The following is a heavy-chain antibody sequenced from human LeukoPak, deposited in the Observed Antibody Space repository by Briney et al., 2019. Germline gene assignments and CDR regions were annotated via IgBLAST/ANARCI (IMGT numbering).Heavy chain of an antibody. CDR1: GFTVSSNY. CDR3: ARDPSDYGDYMFDY. Sequence: GGSLRLSCAASGFTVSSNYMSWVRQAPGKGLEWVAFTWYDGSSNYYADSVAGRFTISRDNSKKKVFLQMNNVRVEDTAVYYCARDPSDYGDYMFDYWGQGTLVTVSS. V-gene: IGHV3-33*08. J-gene: IGHJ4*02. CDR2: TWYDGSSN. D-gene: IGHD4-17*01.